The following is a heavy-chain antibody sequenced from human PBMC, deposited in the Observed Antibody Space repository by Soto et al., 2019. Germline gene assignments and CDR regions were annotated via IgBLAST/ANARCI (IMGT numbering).Heavy chain of an antibody. V-gene: IGHV3-23*01. CDR1: GFTFSSYA. D-gene: IGHD2-2*01. CDR3: AKRTLVPVNGHNWFDP. Sequence: EVQLLESGGGLVQPGGSLRLSCAASGFTFSSYAMSWVRQAPGKGLEWVSTSSSSGDSTYYADSVKGRFTISRDNSKNTLYLQMNSLRAEDTAIYYCAKRTLVPVNGHNWFDPWGQGTLVTVSS. CDR2: SSSSGDST. J-gene: IGHJ5*02.